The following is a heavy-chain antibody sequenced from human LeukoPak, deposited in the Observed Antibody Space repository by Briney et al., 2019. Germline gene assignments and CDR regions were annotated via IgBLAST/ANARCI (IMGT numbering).Heavy chain of an antibody. Sequence: GGSLRLSCAASGFTFSSYSMNWVRQAPGKGLEWVSSITTSSSYIYYADSVRGRFTISRDNAKNSLYLQMNSLRAEDTAVYYCARVGKRMAAAGDYYFYMDVWGKGTTVTISS. CDR1: GFTFSSYS. V-gene: IGHV3-21*01. CDR2: ITTSSSYI. CDR3: ARVGKRMAAAGDYYFYMDV. J-gene: IGHJ6*03. D-gene: IGHD6-13*01.